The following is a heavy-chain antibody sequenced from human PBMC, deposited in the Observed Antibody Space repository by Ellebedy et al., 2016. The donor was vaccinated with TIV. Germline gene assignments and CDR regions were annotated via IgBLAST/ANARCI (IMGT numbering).Heavy chain of an antibody. CDR2: ISGSGGST. CDR1: GFIVSRYF. Sequence: GESLKISCSASGFIVSRYFMSWVRQAPGKGLEWVSAISGSGGSTYYADSVKGRFTISRDNSKNTLYLQMNGLRVEDTAIYFCAKVVNGFNYGMTNYFDYWGQGTLVTVS. V-gene: IGHV3-23*01. D-gene: IGHD5-24*01. CDR3: AKVVNGFNYGMTNYFDY. J-gene: IGHJ4*02.